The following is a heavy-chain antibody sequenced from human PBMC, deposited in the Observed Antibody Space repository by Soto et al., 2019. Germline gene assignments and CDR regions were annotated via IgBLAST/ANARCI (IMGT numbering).Heavy chain of an antibody. Sequence: ASATLSLTCTVSGGSISSYYWSWIRQPPGKGLEWIGYIYYSGSTNYNPSLKSRVTISVDTSKNQFSLKLSSVTAADTAVYYCARGNYYYGMDVGGQGTTVT. J-gene: IGHJ6*02. CDR3: ARGNYYYGMDV. V-gene: IGHV4-59*01. CDR1: GGSISSYY. CDR2: IYYSGST.